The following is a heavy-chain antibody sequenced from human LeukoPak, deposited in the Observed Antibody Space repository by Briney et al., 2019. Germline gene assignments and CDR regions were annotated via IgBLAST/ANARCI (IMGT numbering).Heavy chain of an antibody. J-gene: IGHJ3*02. Sequence: AASVKVSCKASGYTFTSYAMHWVRQAPGQRLEWMGWINAGNGNTKYSQKFQGRVTITRDTSASTAYMELSSLRSEDTAVYYCARDSVGATMIVVVSAFDIWGQGTMVTVSS. CDR3: ARDSVGATMIVVVSAFDI. CDR2: INAGNGNT. CDR1: GYTFTSYA. D-gene: IGHD3-22*01. V-gene: IGHV1-3*01.